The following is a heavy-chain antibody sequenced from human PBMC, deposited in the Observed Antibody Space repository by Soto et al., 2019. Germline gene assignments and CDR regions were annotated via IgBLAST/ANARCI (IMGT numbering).Heavy chain of an antibody. J-gene: IGHJ5*02. D-gene: IGHD5-12*01. CDR2: ISAYNGNT. CDR1: GYTCTSYG. V-gene: IGHV1-18*04. Sequence: ASVKVSCKASGYTCTSYGISWVRQAPGQGLEWMGWISAYNGNTNYAQKLQGRVTMTTDTSTSTAYMELRSLRSDDTAVYYCARSPGGGYPDWFDPWGQGTLVTVSS. CDR3: ARSPGGGYPDWFDP.